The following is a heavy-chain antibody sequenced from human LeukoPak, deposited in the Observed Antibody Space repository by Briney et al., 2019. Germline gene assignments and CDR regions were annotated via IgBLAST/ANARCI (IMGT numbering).Heavy chain of an antibody. D-gene: IGHD6-13*01. Sequence: GGSLKLSCAASGFTFSSYSMNWVRQAPGKGLEWISSISGSSSYIYYADSVKGRFTISRDNAKNSLYLQMNSLRAEDTALYYCASSWGSSWYLDYWGQGTLVTVSS. CDR2: ISGSSSYI. CDR3: ASSWGSSWYLDY. CDR1: GFTFSSYS. V-gene: IGHV3-21*01. J-gene: IGHJ4*02.